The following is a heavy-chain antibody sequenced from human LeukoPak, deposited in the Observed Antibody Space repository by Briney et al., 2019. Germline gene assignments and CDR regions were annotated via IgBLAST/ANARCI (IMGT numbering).Heavy chain of an antibody. CDR1: GGSISSYY. J-gene: IGHJ3*02. CDR2: IYTSGST. D-gene: IGHD3-22*01. Sequence: SETLSLTCTVSGGSISSYYWSWIRQPAGKGLEWNGRIYTSGSTNYNPSLKSRVTMSVDTSKNQFSLKLSSVTAADTAVYYCARDDSSGYYSYNAFDIWGQGTMVTVSS. V-gene: IGHV4-4*07. CDR3: ARDDSSGYYSYNAFDI.